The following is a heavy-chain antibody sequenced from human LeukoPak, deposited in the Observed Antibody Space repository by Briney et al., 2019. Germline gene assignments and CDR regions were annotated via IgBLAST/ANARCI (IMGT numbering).Heavy chain of an antibody. J-gene: IGHJ6*02. CDR2: ISAYNGNT. CDR1: GYTFTSYG. V-gene: IGHV1-18*01. CDR3: ARDQGSGWYGTYYYYGMDV. Sequence: ASVKVSCKASGYTFTSYGISWVRQAPGQGLEWMGWISAYNGNTNYAQKLQGRVTMTTDTSTSTAYMELRSLRSDDTAVYYCARDQGSGWYGTYYYYGMDVWGQGTTVTVSS. D-gene: IGHD6-19*01.